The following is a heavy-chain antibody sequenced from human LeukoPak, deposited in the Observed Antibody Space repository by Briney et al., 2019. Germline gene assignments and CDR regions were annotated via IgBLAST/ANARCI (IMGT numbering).Heavy chain of an antibody. CDR3: AKEGDRGEALYYYYMDV. D-gene: IGHD3-10*01. CDR2: IWYGRSNI. J-gene: IGHJ6*03. V-gene: IGHV3-33*06. CDR1: GFIFSDYG. Sequence: SGRSLRLSCAASGFIFSDYGMHWVRQAPGKGLEWGTAIWYGRSNIFYADSVKGRFTISRDNSKNALYLQMNSLRAEDTADYYCAKEGDRGEALYYYYMDVWGNGTTVTVSS.